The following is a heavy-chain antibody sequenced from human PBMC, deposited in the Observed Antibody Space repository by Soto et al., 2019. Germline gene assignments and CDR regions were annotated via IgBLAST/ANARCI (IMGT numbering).Heavy chain of an antibody. Sequence: QVQLVQSGAEVKKPGSSVKVSCKASGGTFSSYAISWVRQAPGQGLEWMGGIIPIFGTANYAQKFQGRVTITADESTSTAYMELSSLRYEDTAVYYCARNLEMVRGEFYYYGMDVWGQGTTVTVSS. D-gene: IGHD3-10*01. V-gene: IGHV1-69*01. J-gene: IGHJ6*02. CDR2: IIPIFGTA. CDR1: GGTFSSYA. CDR3: ARNLEMVRGEFYYYGMDV.